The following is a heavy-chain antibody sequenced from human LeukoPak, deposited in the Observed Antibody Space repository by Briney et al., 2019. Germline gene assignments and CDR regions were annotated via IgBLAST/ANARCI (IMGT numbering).Heavy chain of an antibody. V-gene: IGHV4-39*01. CDR1: GGSISSSSYY. CDR2: IYYSGST. D-gene: IGHD6-19*01. Sequence: SETLSLTCTVSGGSISSSSYYWGWIRQPPGKGLEWIGSIYYSGSTYYNPSLKSRVTISVDTSKNQFSLKLSSVTAADTAVYYCARGNGWVTGDAFDIWGQGTMVTVSS. J-gene: IGHJ3*02. CDR3: ARGNGWVTGDAFDI.